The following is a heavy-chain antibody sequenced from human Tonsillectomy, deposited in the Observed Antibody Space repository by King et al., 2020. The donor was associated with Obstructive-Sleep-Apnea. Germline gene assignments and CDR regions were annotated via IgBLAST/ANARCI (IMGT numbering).Heavy chain of an antibody. Sequence: VQLVESGGGVVQPGRSLRLSCAASGFTFSSYAMHWVRQAPGKGLEWVAVISYDGSNKYYADSVKGRFTISRDNSKNTLYLQMNSLRAEDTAVYYCARDPCVHGSGSYYNDYWGQGTLVTVSS. D-gene: IGHD3-10*01. CDR1: GFTFSSYA. CDR2: ISYDGSNK. J-gene: IGHJ4*02. CDR3: ARDPCVHGSGSYYNDY. V-gene: IGHV3-30-3*01.